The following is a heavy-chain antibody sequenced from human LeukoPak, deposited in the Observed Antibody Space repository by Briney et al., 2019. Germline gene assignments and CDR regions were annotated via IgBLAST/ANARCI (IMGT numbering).Heavy chain of an antibody. Sequence: SVNVSCTASGGTFSSYAISWVRQAPGQGLEWMGGIIPIFGTANYAPKFQGRVTITADESTSTAYMELSSLRSEDTAVYYCARSEAYIAAPENDWGQGTLVTVSS. CDR2: IIPIFGTA. CDR3: ARSEAYIAAPEND. D-gene: IGHD6-13*01. J-gene: IGHJ4*02. CDR1: GGTFSSYA. V-gene: IGHV1-69*13.